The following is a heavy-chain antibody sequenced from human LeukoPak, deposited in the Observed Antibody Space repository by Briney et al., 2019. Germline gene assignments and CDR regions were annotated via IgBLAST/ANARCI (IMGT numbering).Heavy chain of an antibody. V-gene: IGHV5-10-1*01. D-gene: IGHD3-10*02. CDR1: GYSITSYW. Sequence: GESLKISCKGSGYSITSYWISWVRQMPGKGLEWMGRIDPTDSYSNYSPSFQGHVTISADKSINTAYLQWSSLKASDTAMYYCARRIFGAGPLRAFDYWGQGTLVTVSS. J-gene: IGHJ4*02. CDR3: ARRIFGAGPLRAFDY. CDR2: IDPTDSYS.